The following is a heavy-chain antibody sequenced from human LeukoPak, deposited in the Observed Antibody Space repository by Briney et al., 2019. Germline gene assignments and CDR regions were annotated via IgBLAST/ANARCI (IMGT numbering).Heavy chain of an antibody. D-gene: IGHD3-10*01. CDR2: MNPNSGNT. CDR1: GYTLTSYD. J-gene: IGHJ4*02. Sequence: ASVKVSCKASGYTLTSYDINWVRQATGQGLEWMGWMNPNSGNTGYAQKFQGRVTMTRNTSISTAYMELSSLRSEDTAVYYCARSPYGSGEFDYWGQGTLVTVSS. CDR3: ARSPYGSGEFDY. V-gene: IGHV1-8*01.